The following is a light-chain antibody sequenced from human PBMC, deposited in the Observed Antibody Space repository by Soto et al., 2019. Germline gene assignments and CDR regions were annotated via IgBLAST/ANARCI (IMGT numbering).Light chain of an antibody. Sequence: QSVLTQPASVSGSPGQSITISCTGTSSDIYDYKYVSWYQQHPGKAPKLMIYEVTNRPSWVSNRFSGSKSANTAYLTISALQAEDEDDYYCSSYTSSSTVLFGGWTKVTAL. CDR3: SSYTSSSTVL. J-gene: IGLJ2*01. CDR1: SSDIYDYKY. CDR2: EVT. V-gene: IGLV2-14*01.